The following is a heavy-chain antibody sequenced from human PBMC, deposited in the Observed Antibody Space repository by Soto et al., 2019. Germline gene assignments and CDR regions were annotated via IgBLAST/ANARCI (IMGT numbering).Heavy chain of an antibody. D-gene: IGHD5-12*01. CDR1: GFSLSTSGMC. V-gene: IGHV2-70*01. Sequence: SGPTLVNPTQTLTLTCTFSGFSLSTSGMCVSWIRQPPGKALEWLALIDWDDDKYYSTSLKTRLTISKDTSKNQVVLTMTNMDPVDTATYYCARNRGYSGYDTVNWFDPWGQRTLVTVSS. CDR3: ARNRGYSGYDTVNWFDP. CDR2: IDWDDDK. J-gene: IGHJ5*02.